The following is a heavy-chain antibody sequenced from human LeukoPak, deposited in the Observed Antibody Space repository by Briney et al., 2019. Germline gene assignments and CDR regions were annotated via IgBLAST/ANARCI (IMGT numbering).Heavy chain of an antibody. D-gene: IGHD3-3*01. CDR3: AKAQYYDFWSGSDAFNI. CDR2: ISYDGSNK. Sequence: GGSLRLSCAASGFTFSSYAMHWVRQAPGKGLEWVAVISYDGSNKYYADSVKGRFTISRDNSKNTLYLQMNSLRAEDTAVYYCAKAQYYDFWSGSDAFNIWGQGTMVTVSS. J-gene: IGHJ3*02. CDR1: GFTFSSYA. V-gene: IGHV3-30-3*01.